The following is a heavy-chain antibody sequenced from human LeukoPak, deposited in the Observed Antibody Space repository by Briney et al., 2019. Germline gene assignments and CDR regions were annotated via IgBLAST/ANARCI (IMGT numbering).Heavy chain of an antibody. CDR1: GGSITSSSYY. J-gene: IGHJ4*02. CDR3: ARGRRDGYNLEYFDK. CDR2: FYYSGST. Sequence: SETLSLTCTVSGGSITSSSYYWGWIRQPPGKGQQWIGSFYYSGSTYYNPSLKSGVTIYVDTSKNQFSLKLSSVTAADTAVYYCARGRRDGYNLEYFDKWGQGTLVTVSS. V-gene: IGHV4-39*01. D-gene: IGHD5-24*01.